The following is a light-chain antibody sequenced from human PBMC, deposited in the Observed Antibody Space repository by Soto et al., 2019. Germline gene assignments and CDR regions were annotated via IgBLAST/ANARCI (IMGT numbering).Light chain of an antibody. CDR1: SSDVGDYVY. J-gene: IGLJ1*01. Sequence: QSALTQPASVSGSPGQAITISCTGTSSDVGDYVYVSWYEQHPGKAPKLVVYDVSSRPPGVSNRFSGSTSGNTASLTISGLPAEDEADYYCSSYTSTSTPLYVFGTGTKVTVL. V-gene: IGLV2-14*03. CDR2: DVS. CDR3: SSYTSTSTPLYV.